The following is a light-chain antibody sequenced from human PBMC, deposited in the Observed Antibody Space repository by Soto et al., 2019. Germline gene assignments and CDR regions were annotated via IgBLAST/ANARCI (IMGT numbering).Light chain of an antibody. CDR1: SSDIGSYHY. CDR2: EVS. CDR3: GSYASRSTLV. Sequence: QSALTQPASVSGSPGQSIAISCTGTSSDIGSYHYVSWYQHHPGKAPKLIIYEVSNRPSGVSDRFSGSKSGNTASLTISGLQAEDEADYYCGSYASRSTLVFGGGTKLTVL. V-gene: IGLV2-14*01. J-gene: IGLJ2*01.